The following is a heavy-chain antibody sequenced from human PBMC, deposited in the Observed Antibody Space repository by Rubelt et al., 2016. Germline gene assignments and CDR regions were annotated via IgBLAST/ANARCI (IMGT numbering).Heavy chain of an antibody. CDR2: ISAYNGNT. CDR1: GYTFTSYG. V-gene: IGHV1-18*01. J-gene: IGHJ4*02. D-gene: IGHD3-10*01. Sequence: QVQLVQSGAEVKKPGASVKVSCKASGYTFTSYGISWVRQAPGQGLEWMGWISAYNGNTNYAQKHQGRVTMTPDTSTSTAYMELRSLGSDDTAVYYCARDPLPVRGVIMTPTHWGQGTLVTVSS. CDR3: ARDPLPVRGVIMTPTH.